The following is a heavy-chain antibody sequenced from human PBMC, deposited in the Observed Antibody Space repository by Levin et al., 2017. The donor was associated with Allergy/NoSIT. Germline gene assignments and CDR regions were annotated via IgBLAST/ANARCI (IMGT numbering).Heavy chain of an antibody. CDR1: GGSISSGGYS. D-gene: IGHD3-10*01. CDR2: IYHSGST. Sequence: PSETLSLTCAVSGGSISSGGYSWSWIRQPPGKGLEWIGYIYHSGSTYYNPSLKSRVTISVDRSKNQFSLKLSSVTAADTAVYYCARGAITMVRGADAFDIWGQGTMVTVSS. J-gene: IGHJ3*02. CDR3: ARGAITMVRGADAFDI. V-gene: IGHV4-30-2*01.